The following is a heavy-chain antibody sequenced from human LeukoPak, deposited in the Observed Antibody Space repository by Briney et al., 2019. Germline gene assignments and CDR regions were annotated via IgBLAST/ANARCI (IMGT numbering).Heavy chain of an antibody. J-gene: IGHJ4*02. D-gene: IGHD6-19*01. CDR1: GGSISSSSYY. CDR3: ARRSSCWFDY. CDR2: IYYSGST. Sequence: SETLSLTCTVSGGSISSSSYYWGWIRQPPGKGLEWIGSIYYSGSTYYNPSLKSRVTISVDTSKNQFSLKLSSVTAADTAVYYCARRSSCWFDYWGQGTLVTVSS. V-gene: IGHV4-39*01.